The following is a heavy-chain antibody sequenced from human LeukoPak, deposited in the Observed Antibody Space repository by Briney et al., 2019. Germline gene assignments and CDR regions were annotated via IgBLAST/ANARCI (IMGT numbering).Heavy chain of an antibody. D-gene: IGHD6-19*01. V-gene: IGHV3-7*03. CDR2: IKEDGSAE. J-gene: IGHJ4*02. Sequence: GGSLRLTCAASGFTFSNAWMNWVRQAPGKGLEWVAHIKEDGSAENYVDSVKGRFSISRDNAKNSLYLQMNSLRVEDTAVYYCVRDSGWFHFDYWGQGILVTVSP. CDR1: GFTFSNAW. CDR3: VRDSGWFHFDY.